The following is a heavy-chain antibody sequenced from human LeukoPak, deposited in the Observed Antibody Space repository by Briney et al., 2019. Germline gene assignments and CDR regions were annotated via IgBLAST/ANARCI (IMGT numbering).Heavy chain of an antibody. CDR1: GFTSSNST. D-gene: IGHD6-19*01. CDR3: AKGIYSSGWSYFDY. V-gene: IGHV3-23*01. J-gene: IGHJ4*01. CDR2: LSGSGITT. Sequence: PRGSLRLSCAASGFTSSNSTMSWVRQAPGTGLEWVSTLSGSGITTYYADSVKGRFTISRDNSKNTLYLQMNSLRAEGTAVYYCAKGIYSSGWSYFDYWGHGTLVTVSS.